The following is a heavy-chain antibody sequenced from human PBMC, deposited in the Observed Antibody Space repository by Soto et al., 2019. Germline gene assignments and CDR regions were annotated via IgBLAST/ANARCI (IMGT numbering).Heavy chain of an antibody. Sequence: PGGSLRLSCAASGFTFSSYGMHWVRQAPGKGLEWVAVISYDGSNKYYADSVKGRFTISRDNSKNTLYLQMNSLRAEDTAVYYCAKGSAIFGVVIAYNWFDPWGQGTLVTVSS. J-gene: IGHJ5*02. CDR2: ISYDGSNK. D-gene: IGHD3-3*01. CDR1: GFTFSSYG. CDR3: AKGSAIFGVVIAYNWFDP. V-gene: IGHV3-30*18.